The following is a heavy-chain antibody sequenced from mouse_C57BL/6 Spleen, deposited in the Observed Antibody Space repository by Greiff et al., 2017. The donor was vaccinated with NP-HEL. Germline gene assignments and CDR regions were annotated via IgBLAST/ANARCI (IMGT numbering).Heavy chain of an antibody. CDR2: INPNNGGT. V-gene: IGHV1-26*01. J-gene: IGHJ2*01. CDR1: GYTFTDYY. Sequence: EVQLQQSGPELVKPGASVKISCKASGYTFTDYYMNWVKQSHGKSLEWIGDINPNNGGTSYNQKFKGKATLTVDKSSSTAYMELRSLTSEDSAVYYCARWDGYSPDYWGQGTTLTVSS. CDR3: ARWDGYSPDY. D-gene: IGHD2-3*01.